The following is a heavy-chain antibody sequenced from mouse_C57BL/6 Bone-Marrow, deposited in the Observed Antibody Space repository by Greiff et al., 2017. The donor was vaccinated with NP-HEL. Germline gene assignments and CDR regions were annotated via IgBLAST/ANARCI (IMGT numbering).Heavy chain of an antibody. V-gene: IGHV5-12*01. CDR3: ARHKYYAMDY. J-gene: IGHJ4*01. Sequence: EVKLMESGGGLVQPGGSLKLSCAASGFTFSDYYMYWVRQTPEKRLEWVAYISNGGGSTDYPDTVKGRFTISRDNAKNTLYLQMSRLKSEDTAMYYCARHKYYAMDYWGQGTSVTVSS. CDR1: GFTFSDYY. CDR2: ISNGGGST.